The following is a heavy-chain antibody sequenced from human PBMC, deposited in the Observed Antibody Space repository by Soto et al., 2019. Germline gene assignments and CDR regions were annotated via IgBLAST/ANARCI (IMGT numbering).Heavy chain of an antibody. D-gene: IGHD2-15*01. CDR2: IYYSGST. CDR3: VRGSAANVY. J-gene: IGHJ4*02. Sequence: PSWTLSLTXTVSGGCISSYYWSWIRQPPGKGLEWIGYIYYSGSTNYYPSLESRVSMSIDTSRNQFSLKLTSVTAADTAVYYCVRGSAANVYWGQGTLVTVSS. V-gene: IGHV4-59*01. CDR1: GGCISSYY.